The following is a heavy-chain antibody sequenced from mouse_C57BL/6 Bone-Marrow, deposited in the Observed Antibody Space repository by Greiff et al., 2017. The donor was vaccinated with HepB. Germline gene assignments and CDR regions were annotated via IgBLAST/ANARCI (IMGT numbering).Heavy chain of an antibody. J-gene: IGHJ2*01. CDR1: GYSFTGYF. CDR3: ARREGWLLFDY. CDR2: INPYNGDT. V-gene: IGHV1-20*01. Sequence: VQLQQSGPELVKPGDSVKISCKASGYSFTGYFMNWVMQSHGKSLEWIGRINPYNGDTFYNQKFKGKATLTVDKSSSTAHMELRSLTSEDSAVYYCARREGWLLFDYWGQGTTLTVSS. D-gene: IGHD2-3*01.